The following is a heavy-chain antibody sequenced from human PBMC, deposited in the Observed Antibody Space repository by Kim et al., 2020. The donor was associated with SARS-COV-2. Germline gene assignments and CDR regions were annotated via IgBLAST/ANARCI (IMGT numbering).Heavy chain of an antibody. D-gene: IGHD4-17*01. CDR2: ST. Sequence: STQYAVSVRGRVTVSRDNSQGTLYLQMVSLGAEDTAIYYCARVNDGNFIDPWGPGILVTVSS. V-gene: IGHV3-23*05. CDR3: ARVNDGNFIDP. J-gene: IGHJ5*02.